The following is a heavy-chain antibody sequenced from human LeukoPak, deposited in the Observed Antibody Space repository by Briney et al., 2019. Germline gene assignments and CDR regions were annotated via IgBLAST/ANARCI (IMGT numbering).Heavy chain of an antibody. D-gene: IGHD3-22*01. CDR1: GFTFSSYA. V-gene: IGHV3-23*01. CDR2: ISGSGGST. CDR3: ARWTLQYYYDSSGYALDY. J-gene: IGHJ4*02. Sequence: GGSLRLSCAASGFTFSSYAMSWVRQAPGKGLEWVSAISGSGGSTYYADSVKGRFTISRDNSKNTLYLQMNSLRAEDTAVYYCARWTLQYYYDSSGYALDYWGQGTLDTVSS.